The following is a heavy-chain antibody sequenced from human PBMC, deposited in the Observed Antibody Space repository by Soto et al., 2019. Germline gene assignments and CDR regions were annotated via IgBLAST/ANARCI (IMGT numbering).Heavy chain of an antibody. D-gene: IGHD2-2*01. CDR1: GGSFSGYY. J-gene: IGHJ4*02. Sequence: PSETLSLTCAVDGGSFSGYYWRWIRQPPGKGLEWFGEINHSGSTNYNPSLKSRVTISVDTSKNQFSLKLSSVTAADTAVYYCARGPPIQKYCSITSCYGSLDYWGQGPLVTVSS. CDR3: ARGPPIQKYCSITSCYGSLDY. V-gene: IGHV4-34*01. CDR2: INHSGST.